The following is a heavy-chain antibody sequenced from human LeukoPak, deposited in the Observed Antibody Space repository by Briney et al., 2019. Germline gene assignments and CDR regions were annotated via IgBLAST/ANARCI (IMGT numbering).Heavy chain of an antibody. Sequence: PGGSLRLSCAASRFTVSNNYMSWVRQAPGKGLEWVSVIYSGGSTYYADSVKGRFTISRDNSKNTLYLQMNSLRAEDTAVYYCTTSGPSSSWYYYYYYYMDVWGKGTTVTISS. D-gene: IGHD6-13*01. CDR2: IYSGGST. CDR1: RFTVSNNY. V-gene: IGHV3-66*01. J-gene: IGHJ6*03. CDR3: TTSGPSSSWYYYYYYYMDV.